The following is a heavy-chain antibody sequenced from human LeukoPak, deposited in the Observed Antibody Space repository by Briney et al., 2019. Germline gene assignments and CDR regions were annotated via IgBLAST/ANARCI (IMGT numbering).Heavy chain of an antibody. D-gene: IGHD3-22*01. V-gene: IGHV3-11*01. CDR2: ISSGGSSV. J-gene: IGHJ4*02. CDR3: ARGHYYDTSGYPPDY. CDR1: GFTFSDHY. Sequence: PGGPLRLSCAASGFTFSDHYMNWIRQAPGKGLEWVSYISSGGSSVYYADSVKGRFTISRDNAENSLFLQMNSLRAEDTAVYYCARGHYYDTSGYPPDYWGQGTLVTVSS.